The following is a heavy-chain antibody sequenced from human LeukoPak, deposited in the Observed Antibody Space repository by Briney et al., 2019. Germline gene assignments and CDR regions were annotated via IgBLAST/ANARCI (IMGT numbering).Heavy chain of an antibody. CDR3: ARDLTTSDN. CDR2: MNWSGGRT. V-gene: IGHV3-20*04. D-gene: IGHD1/OR15-1a*01. J-gene: IGHJ4*02. CDR1: GFTFGGYG. Sequence: GGSLRLSCAASGFTFGGYGMSWVRQAPGKGLEWVSGMNWSGGRTGYADSLKGRFTISRDNAKNTLYLQMNSLRDEDTALYYCARDLTTSDNWGQGTLVTVSS.